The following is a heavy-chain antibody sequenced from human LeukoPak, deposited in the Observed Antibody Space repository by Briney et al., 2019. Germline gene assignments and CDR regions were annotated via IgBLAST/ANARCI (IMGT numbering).Heavy chain of an antibody. CDR1: GGSISSYY. CDR2: IYYSGST. Sequence: PSETLSLTCTVSGGSISSYYWGWIRQPPGKGLEWIGSIYYSGSTYYNPSLKSRVTISVDTSKNQFSLNLSSVTAADTAVYYCARRPVVSAAIWGYENSHPWGQGTLVTVSS. CDR3: ARRPVVSAAIWGYENSHP. D-gene: IGHD2-2*01. V-gene: IGHV4-39*01. J-gene: IGHJ5*02.